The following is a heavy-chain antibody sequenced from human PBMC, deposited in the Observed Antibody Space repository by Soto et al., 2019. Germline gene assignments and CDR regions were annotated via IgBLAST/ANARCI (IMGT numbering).Heavy chain of an antibody. CDR1: GFTAGLNF. Sequence: PGGSLRLSCAASGFTAGLNFMTWVRQAPGKGLEWVSVINAAGTTHYAESVKGRFSISRDDSKNSLYLQMNSLRAADTGVYYCARDHHRYSGYDYVDYWGQGT. V-gene: IGHV3-66*01. D-gene: IGHD5-12*01. J-gene: IGHJ4*02. CDR3: ARDHHRYSGYDYVDY. CDR2: INAAGTT.